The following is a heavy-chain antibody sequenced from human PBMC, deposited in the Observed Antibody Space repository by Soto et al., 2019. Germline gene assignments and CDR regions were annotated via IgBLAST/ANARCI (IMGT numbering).Heavy chain of an antibody. V-gene: IGHV3-23*01. CDR2: IRGSGGST. Sequence: GGSLRLSCAASGFTFSSYAMSWVRQAPGKGLEWVSAIRGSGGSTYYADSVKGRFTISRDNSKNTLYLQMNSLRAEDTAVYYGAKWGNWDDFDYWGQGTLVTVSS. D-gene: IGHD1-1*01. CDR1: GFTFSSYA. CDR3: AKWGNWDDFDY. J-gene: IGHJ4*02.